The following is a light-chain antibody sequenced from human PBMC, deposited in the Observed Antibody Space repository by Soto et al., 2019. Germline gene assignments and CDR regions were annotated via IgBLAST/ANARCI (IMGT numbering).Light chain of an antibody. Sequence: EIVLTQSPGTLSFSPGQRATLSCRASQSVSSSFLGWYQQKPGQAPRLLIYGASSRATGIPDRFSGSGSGTDFTLTISRLESEDFAVYYCQQYGTSPWTFGQGTKVEIK. J-gene: IGKJ1*01. V-gene: IGKV3-20*01. CDR2: GAS. CDR1: QSVSSSF. CDR3: QQYGTSPWT.